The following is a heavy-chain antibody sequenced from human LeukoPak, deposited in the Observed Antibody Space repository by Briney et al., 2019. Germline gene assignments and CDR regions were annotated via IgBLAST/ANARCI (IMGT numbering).Heavy chain of an antibody. V-gene: IGHV1-2*02. CDR2: INPNSGGT. CDR1: GYSLTGYY. CDR3: ARDQVMDTAMVTDY. Sequence: ASVKVSCKASGYSLTGYYMHWVRQAPGQGLEWMGWINPNSGGTNYAQKFQGRVTMTRDTSISTAYMELSRLRSDDTAVYYCARDQVMDTAMVTDYWGQGTLVTVSS. D-gene: IGHD5-18*01. J-gene: IGHJ4*02.